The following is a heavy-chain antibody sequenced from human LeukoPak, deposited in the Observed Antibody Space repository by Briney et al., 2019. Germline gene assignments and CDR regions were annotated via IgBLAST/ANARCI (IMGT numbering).Heavy chain of an antibody. CDR1: GYTFSGYY. CDR2: IIPIFGTA. D-gene: IGHD6-13*01. Sequence: ASVKVSCKASGYTFSGYYIHWVRQAPGQGLEWMGGIIPIFGTANYAQKFQGRVTITADESTSTAYMELSSLRSEDTAVYYCARDGSLSGYSSSDFDYWGQGTLVTVSS. V-gene: IGHV1-69*13. J-gene: IGHJ4*02. CDR3: ARDGSLSGYSSSDFDY.